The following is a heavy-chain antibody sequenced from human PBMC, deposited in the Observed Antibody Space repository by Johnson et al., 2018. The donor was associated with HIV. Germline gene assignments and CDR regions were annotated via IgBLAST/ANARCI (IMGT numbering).Heavy chain of an antibody. J-gene: IGHJ3*02. CDR3: TTGDCSGGSCHAFDI. Sequence: VQLVESGGGVVQPGRSLRLSCAASGFTFSSYWMSWVRQAPGKGLEWLGRMKTKTEGGTTDYAAPVKGRFTISRDDSINTVYLQMNSLKSEDMAVYYCTTGDCSGGSCHAFDIWGQGTMVTVSS. D-gene: IGHD2-15*01. CDR1: GFTFSSYW. V-gene: IGHV3-15*01. CDR2: MKTKTEGGTT.